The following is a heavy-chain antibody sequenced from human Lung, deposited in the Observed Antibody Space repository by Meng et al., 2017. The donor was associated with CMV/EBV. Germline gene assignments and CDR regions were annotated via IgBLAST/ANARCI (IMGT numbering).Heavy chain of an antibody. CDR1: GYPFTGYY. CDR2: INPNSGGT. J-gene: IGHJ3*02. V-gene: IGHV1-2*02. D-gene: IGHD4-23*01. CDR3: ARSFYGGNSRDAFDM. Sequence: SVXVSXXASGYPFTGYYIHWVRQAPGQGLEWMGWINPNSGGTNYAQKFQGRVTLTRDTSITTAYMELRRLRSDDTAVYYCARSFYGGNSRDAFDMWGQGTVVXVSS.